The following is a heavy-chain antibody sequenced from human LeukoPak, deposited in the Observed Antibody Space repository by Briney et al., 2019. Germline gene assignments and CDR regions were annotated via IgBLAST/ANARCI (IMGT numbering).Heavy chain of an antibody. D-gene: IGHD3-22*01. CDR2: IYYSGST. CDR3: ARNYDSSGYSGFDP. V-gene: IGHV4-39*07. J-gene: IGHJ5*02. Sequence: SETLSLTCTVSGGSISSSSYYWGWIRQPPGKGLEWIGSIYYSGSTYYNPSLKSRVTISVDTSKNQFSLKLSSVTALDTAVYYCARNYDSSGYSGFDPWGQGTLVTVSS. CDR1: GGSISSSSYY.